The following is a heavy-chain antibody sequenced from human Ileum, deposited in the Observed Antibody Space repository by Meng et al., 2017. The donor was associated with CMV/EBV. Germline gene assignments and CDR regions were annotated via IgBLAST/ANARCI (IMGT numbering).Heavy chain of an antibody. CDR1: GDSISRNSY. Sequence: LTCAVSGDSISRNSYWSWLRQPPGKGLEWIGEISHSGITKYTPSLKSRVTISVDETNNYFSLKLISVTAADTGVYFCARSPGYWSLDYWGQGTLVTVSS. D-gene: IGHD2-8*02. V-gene: IGHV4-4*01. CDR3: ARSPGYWSLDY. CDR2: ISHSGIT. J-gene: IGHJ4*02.